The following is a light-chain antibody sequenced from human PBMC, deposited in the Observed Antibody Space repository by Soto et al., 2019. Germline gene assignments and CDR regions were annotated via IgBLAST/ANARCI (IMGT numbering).Light chain of an antibody. J-gene: IGKJ2*01. CDR1: QSVFHSANNMNY. CDR2: WAS. V-gene: IGKV4-1*01. Sequence: DTVMTQAPDSLAVSLGERATINCKSSQSVFHSANNMNYLAWYQQKPGQSPKLLMSWASIRDAGVPDRFSGSGSGTDFTLTINSLQAEDAAVYGCQQFYNTPPYTFGQGTRLEIK. CDR3: QQFYNTPPYT.